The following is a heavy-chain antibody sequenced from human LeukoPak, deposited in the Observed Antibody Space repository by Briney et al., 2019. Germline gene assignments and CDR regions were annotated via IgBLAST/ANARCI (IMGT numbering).Heavy chain of an antibody. CDR3: ARDYHGSGSLTTFDY. J-gene: IGHJ4*02. V-gene: IGHV1-46*01. D-gene: IGHD3-10*01. Sequence: GASVKVSCKASGYTFTSFYMHWVRQAPGQGLEWLGIINPRGGSASSAQKFQGRVTLTRDTSTSTVYMELSGLRSQDTAVYYCARDYHGSGSLTTFDYWGQGTLVTVSS. CDR1: GYTFTSFY. CDR2: INPRGGSA.